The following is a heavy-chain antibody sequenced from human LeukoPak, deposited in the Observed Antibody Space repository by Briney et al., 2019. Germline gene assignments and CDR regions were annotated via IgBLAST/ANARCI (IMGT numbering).Heavy chain of an antibody. CDR3: ARHDHGDFGNPNWFDP. Sequence: PSETLSLTCGVSGDSISTSPHYWGWIRQSPGKGLEWIGSINSGGSTHYSPSLKSRVTISVDASRNQFSLKLSSMTAADTAFYYCARHDHGDFGNPNWFDPWGQGTLVTVSS. CDR2: INSGGST. V-gene: IGHV4-39*01. J-gene: IGHJ5*02. D-gene: IGHD4-17*01. CDR1: GDSISTSPHY.